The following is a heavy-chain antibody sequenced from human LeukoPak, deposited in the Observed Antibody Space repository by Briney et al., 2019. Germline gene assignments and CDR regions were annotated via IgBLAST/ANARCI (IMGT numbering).Heavy chain of an antibody. CDR2: ISYSGST. J-gene: IGHJ4*02. CDR1: GGSISSYY. V-gene: IGHV4-59*12. D-gene: IGHD2-21*02. Sequence: SETLSLTCTVSGGSISSYYWSWIRQPPGKGLEWIGTISYSGSTYYNPSLKSRVTISVDKSKNQFSLKLTSVTAADTAVYYCARDGFGRTAYWGQGTLVTVSS. CDR3: ARDGFGRTAY.